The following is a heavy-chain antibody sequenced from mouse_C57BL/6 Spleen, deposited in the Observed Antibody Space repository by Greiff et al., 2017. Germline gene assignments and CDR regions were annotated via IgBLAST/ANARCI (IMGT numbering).Heavy chain of an antibody. CDR3: ARAGLWDGYYVAMDY. CDR2: IHPNSGST. V-gene: IGHV1-64*01. Sequence: VQLQQSGAELVKPGASVKLSCKASGYTFTSYWMHWVKQRPGQGLEWIGMIHPNSGSTNYNEKFKSKATLTVDKSSSTAYMQLSSLTSEDSAVYYCARAGLWDGYYVAMDYWGQGTSVTVSS. J-gene: IGHJ4*01. CDR1: GYTFTSYW. D-gene: IGHD2-3*01.